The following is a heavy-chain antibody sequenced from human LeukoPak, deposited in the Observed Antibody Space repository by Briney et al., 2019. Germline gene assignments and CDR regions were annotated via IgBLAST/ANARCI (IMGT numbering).Heavy chain of an antibody. J-gene: IGHJ4*02. CDR1: RFTLSSYG. CDR2: IRYNGIHK. V-gene: IGHV3-30*02. D-gene: IGHD6-19*01. CDR3: AKDRRGRYSSGCLDY. Sequence: GGSLRLSCAASRFTLSSYGMHWVRHAPAKGLERVAFIRYNGIHKYSADSGKGRFTISRDNSTNTLYLQMNSLRAEDTAVYYCAKDRRGRYSSGCLDYWGQETLVTVSS.